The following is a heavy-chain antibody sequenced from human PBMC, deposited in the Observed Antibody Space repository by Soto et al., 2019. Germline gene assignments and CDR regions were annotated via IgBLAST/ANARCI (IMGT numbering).Heavy chain of an antibody. CDR2: MNPKSGNT. CDR3: ARPRAHDSSGYYLDY. V-gene: IGHV1-8*01. J-gene: IGHJ4*02. D-gene: IGHD3-22*01. CDR1: GYIFTTYD. Sequence: QVHLVQSGAEVKKPGASVKVSCKASGYIFTTYDINWVRQATGQGLEWVGWMNPKSGNTGYAQKFQGRVTMTRSTSTSTAYMELSRLRSDDTAIYYCARPRAHDSSGYYLDYWGQGTLVTVSS.